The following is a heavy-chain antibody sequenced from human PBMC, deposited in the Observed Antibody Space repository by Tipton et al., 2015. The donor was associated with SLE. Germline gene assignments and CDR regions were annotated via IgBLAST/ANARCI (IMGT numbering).Heavy chain of an antibody. D-gene: IGHD3-3*01. CDR1: GFTFSSYN. V-gene: IGHV3-21*01. Sequence: SLRLSCAASGFTFSSYNMDWVRQAPGKGLEWVSSIGSVSNYKTYADSVKGRFTISRDNAKNSLYLQMNSLRAEDTAVYYCARVAHVKRGREWNYDYYFYMDVWGKGTTVTVSS. J-gene: IGHJ6*03. CDR2: IGSVSNYK. CDR3: ARVAHVKRGREWNYDYYFYMDV.